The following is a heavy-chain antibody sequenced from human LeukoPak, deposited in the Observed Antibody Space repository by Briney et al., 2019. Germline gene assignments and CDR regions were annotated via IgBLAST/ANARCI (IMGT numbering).Heavy chain of an antibody. V-gene: IGHV4-59*01. Sequence: PSETLSLTCTVSGGSISSYYWSWIRQPPGKGLEWIGYIYYSGSTNYNPSLKSRVTISVDTSKNQFSLELSSVTAADTAVYYCARVRPSSSSYYYYMDVWGKGTTVTVSS. CDR2: IYYSGST. D-gene: IGHD6-6*01. CDR3: ARVRPSSSSYYYYMDV. CDR1: GGSISSYY. J-gene: IGHJ6*03.